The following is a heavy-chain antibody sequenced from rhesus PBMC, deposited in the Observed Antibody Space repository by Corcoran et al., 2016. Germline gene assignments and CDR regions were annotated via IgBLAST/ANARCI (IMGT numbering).Heavy chain of an antibody. CDR1: GGSISDSYR. CDR2: IYGSSTST. J-gene: IGHJ4*01. V-gene: IGHV4S10*01. D-gene: IGHD2-21*01. CDR3: ARTYCTGSGCYPFDY. Sequence: QVQLQESGPGVVKPSETLSLTCAVSGGSISDSYRWSWIRQPPGKGLEWIGYIYGSSTSTNYNPSLKSRVTMSKDTSKNQFSLKLSSVTAADTAVYYCARTYCTGSGCYPFDYWGQGVLVTVSS.